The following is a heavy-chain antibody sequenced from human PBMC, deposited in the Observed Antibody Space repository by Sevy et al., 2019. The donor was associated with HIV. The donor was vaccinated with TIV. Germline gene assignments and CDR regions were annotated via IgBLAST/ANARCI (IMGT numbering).Heavy chain of an antibody. CDR3: ARGKSGYGYALNY. CDR1: GFTVNSNY. CDR2: IHSDDTT. V-gene: IGHV3-66*01. D-gene: IGHD5-18*01. J-gene: IGHJ4*02. Sequence: GGSLRLSCAASGFTVNSNYMTWVRQAPGKGLEGVSVIHSDDTTYHADSVKDGFTISRDNLKNTLYLHMSSLRGEDTAVYYLARGKSGYGYALNYWGQGTLVTVSS.